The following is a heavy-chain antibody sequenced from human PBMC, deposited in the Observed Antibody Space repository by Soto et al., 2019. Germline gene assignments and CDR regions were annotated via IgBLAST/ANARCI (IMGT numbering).Heavy chain of an antibody. D-gene: IGHD6-19*01. J-gene: IGHJ1*01. CDR1: GYTFTSYA. CDR3: ARELAVAGTPAAEYFQH. CDR2: ISAGNGNT. V-gene: IGHV1-3*01. Sequence: ASVKVSCKASGYTFTSYAMHWVRQAPGQRHEWMGWISAGNGNTKYSQKFQGRVTITRDTSASTAYMELSSLRSEDTAVYYCARELAVAGTPAAEYFQHWGQGTLVTVSS.